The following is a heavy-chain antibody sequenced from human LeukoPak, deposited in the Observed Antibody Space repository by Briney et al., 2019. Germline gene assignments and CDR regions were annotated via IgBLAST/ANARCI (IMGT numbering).Heavy chain of an antibody. Sequence: GGSLRLSCAASGFTFSSYAMSWVRQAPGKGLEWVSAISGSGGSTYYADSVKGRFTISRDNSKNTLYLQMNSLRAEDTAVYYCAKGKIRGSGSLYYFDYWGQGTLVTVSS. J-gene: IGHJ4*02. V-gene: IGHV3-23*01. CDR1: GFTFSSYA. CDR3: AKGKIRGSGSLYYFDY. CDR2: ISGSGGST. D-gene: IGHD3-22*01.